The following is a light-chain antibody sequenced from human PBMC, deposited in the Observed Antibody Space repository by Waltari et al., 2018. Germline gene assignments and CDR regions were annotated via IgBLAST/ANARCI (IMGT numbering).Light chain of an antibody. V-gene: IGLV2-23*02. CDR2: EVI. J-gene: IGLJ3*02. CDR3: CSYAGRNIWV. CDR1: SSNVGFYNL. Sequence: QSALTQPASVSGSPGQSITIYCTGTSSNVGFYNLVSWYQQHPDKAPKLLVYEVIERPSGVSSRFSGSKSGNTASLTISGLQAEDEADYYCCSYAGRNIWVFGGGTKVTVL.